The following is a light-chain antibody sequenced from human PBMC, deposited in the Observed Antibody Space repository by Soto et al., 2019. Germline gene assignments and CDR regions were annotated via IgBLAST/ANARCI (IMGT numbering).Light chain of an antibody. CDR3: QQYGNSPPGT. CDR1: QSVANSH. J-gene: IGKJ5*01. Sequence: EIVMTQSPATLSVSPGERATLSCRAIQSVANSHVAWYQQRRGLPPRLLIYGASNRATGIPDRFSGSGSGADFTLTISRLEPEDFAVYFCQQYGNSPPGTFGQGTRLEI. CDR2: GAS. V-gene: IGKV3-20*01.